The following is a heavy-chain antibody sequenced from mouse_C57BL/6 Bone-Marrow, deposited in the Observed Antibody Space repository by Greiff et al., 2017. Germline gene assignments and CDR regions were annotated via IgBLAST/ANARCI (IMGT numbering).Heavy chain of an antibody. Sequence: ESGTGLLQSSPSLSLTCSSSGFSLSTSGMGLSWIRQPSGKGLEWLAHTYWDDDKRYNPSLKSRLTISNDTSRNQVFLKITSVDTADTATYYCARRSDGYPYWYFDVWGTGTTVTVSS. CDR1: GFSLSTSGMG. V-gene: IGHV8-12*01. D-gene: IGHD2-3*01. J-gene: IGHJ1*03. CDR3: ARRSDGYPYWYFDV. CDR2: TYWDDDK.